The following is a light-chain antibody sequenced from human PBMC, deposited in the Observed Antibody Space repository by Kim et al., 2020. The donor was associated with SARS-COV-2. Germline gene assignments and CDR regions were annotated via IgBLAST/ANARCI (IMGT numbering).Light chain of an antibody. J-gene: IGKJ4*01. CDR1: QSVSSY. CDR3: QQRRSWPLT. CDR2: DAS. Sequence: FWSQGERATRSCRASQSVSSYLAWYKQKPGQAPRLLIFDASNRATGIPARFSGSGSGTDFTLTISSLEPEDFAVYYCQQRRSWPLTFGGGTKVEI. V-gene: IGKV3-11*01.